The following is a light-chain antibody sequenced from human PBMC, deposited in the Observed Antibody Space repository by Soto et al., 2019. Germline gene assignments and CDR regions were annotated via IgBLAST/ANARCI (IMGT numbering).Light chain of an antibody. V-gene: IGLV2-8*01. CDR1: SSDVGGHNY. CDR2: EVT. J-gene: IGLJ2*01. CDR3: RSYAGLNTVV. Sequence: QSALTQPPSASGSPGQSVTISCTGTSSDVGGHNYVSWYQQRPGKAPKLIIYEVTQRPSGVSDRFSGSKSSNTATLTVSGLQAEDEADYHCRSYAGLNTVVFGGGTKVTVL.